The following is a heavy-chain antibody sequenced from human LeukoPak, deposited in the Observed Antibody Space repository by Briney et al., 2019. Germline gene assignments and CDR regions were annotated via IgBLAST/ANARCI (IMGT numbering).Heavy chain of an antibody. J-gene: IGHJ3*01. CDR2: ISGNGVGT. D-gene: IGHD4-17*01. Sequence: PGGSLRLSCVASGFTFGSYAMSWVRQAPGKGLEWVSLISGNGVGTDYADSVKGRFTISRDNSKNTLYLQMNSLRAEDTAVYYCAFRGKVTATTKGAFDFWGQGTMVTASS. V-gene: IGHV3-23*01. CDR1: GFTFGSYA. CDR3: AFRGKVTATTKGAFDF.